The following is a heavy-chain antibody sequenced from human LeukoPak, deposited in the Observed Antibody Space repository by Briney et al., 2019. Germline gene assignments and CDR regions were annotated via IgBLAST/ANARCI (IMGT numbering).Heavy chain of an antibody. CDR1: GFTFSSCT. J-gene: IGHJ4*02. CDR3: ANVFRTQVVPIPVQNY. Sequence: GGSLRLSCAASGFTFSSCTMSWVRQAPGKGLEWVSVISGNGGGIYYADSVKGRFTISRDNSKNTLYLEMNSLRVEDTAVYFCANVFRTQVVPIPVQNYWGQGTLVTVSS. V-gene: IGHV3-23*01. D-gene: IGHD2-2*01. CDR2: ISGNGGGI.